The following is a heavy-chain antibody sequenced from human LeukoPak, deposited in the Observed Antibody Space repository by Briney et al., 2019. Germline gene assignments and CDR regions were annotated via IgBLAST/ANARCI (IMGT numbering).Heavy chain of an antibody. CDR3: ARGNSGHGGLGEY. CDR1: GFTFSDYY. J-gene: IGHJ4*02. D-gene: IGHD3-16*01. CDR2: ISSSSRYT. V-gene: IGHV3-11*06. Sequence: PGGSLRLSCAASGFTFSDYYMTWIRQAPGKGLEWVSYISSSSRYTNYADSVKGRFTISRDNAKNSVFVQMNSLRDEDTAVYYCARGNSGHGGLGEYWGQGTLVTVSS.